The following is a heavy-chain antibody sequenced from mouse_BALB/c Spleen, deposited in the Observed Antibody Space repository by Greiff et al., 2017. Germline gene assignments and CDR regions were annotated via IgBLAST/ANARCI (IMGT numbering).Heavy chain of an antibody. V-gene: IGHV5-4*02. CDR3: ARDRYYGNFYAMDY. CDR1: GFTFSDYY. CDR2: ISDGGSYT. J-gene: IGHJ4*01. Sequence: EVQVVESGGGLVKPGGSLKLSCAASGFTFSDYYMYWVRQTPEKRLEWVATISDGGSYTYYPDSVKGRFTISRDNAKNNLYLQMSSLKSEDTAMYYCARDRYYGNFYAMDYWGQGTSVTVSS. D-gene: IGHD2-1*01.